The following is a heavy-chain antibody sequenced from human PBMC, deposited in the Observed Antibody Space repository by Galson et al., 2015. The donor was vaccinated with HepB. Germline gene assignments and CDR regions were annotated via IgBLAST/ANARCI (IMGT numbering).Heavy chain of an antibody. Sequence: QSGAEVTKPGESLKISCQASGYSFSTHWIGWVRQVSGQGLEWLGIIYPGDSDTKYSPAFQGHVTISVDRSVTSAYLQWTSLKVSDTATYFCARQADIVAPFDYWGQGTLVTVSS. CDR3: ARQADIVAPFDY. D-gene: IGHD2-21*01. V-gene: IGHV5-51*01. J-gene: IGHJ4*02. CDR1: GYSFSTHW. CDR2: IYPGDSDT.